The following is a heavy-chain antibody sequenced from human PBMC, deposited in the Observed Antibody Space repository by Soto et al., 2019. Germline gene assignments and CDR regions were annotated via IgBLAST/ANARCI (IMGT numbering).Heavy chain of an antibody. CDR2: MIPNTGDT. J-gene: IGHJ4*02. CDR3: ARGPRGFYENTYDF. V-gene: IGHV1-8*01. D-gene: IGHD3-22*01. Sequence: QVQLLQSETEVKKPGASVKVSCKASGYSFTNYDINWVRQAPGQGLEWMGWMIPNTGDTGYAPRFQARVTMTPETSLDTAYLELSSMRSEGTAVYYCARGPRGFYENTYDFWGQGTLVTVSS. CDR1: GYSFTNYD.